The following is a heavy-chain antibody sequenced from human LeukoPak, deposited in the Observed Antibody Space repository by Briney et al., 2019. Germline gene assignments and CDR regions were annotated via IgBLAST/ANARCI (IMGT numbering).Heavy chain of an antibody. J-gene: IGHJ4*02. CDR1: GGTFSSYA. CDR3: AREAGGYYDFWSGSYVGY. CDR2: ITPTFGTA. Sequence: GASVKVSCKASGGTFSSYAISWVRQAPGQGLEWMGGITPTFGTANYAQKFQGRVTITADESTSTAYMELSSLRSEDTAVYYCAREAGGYYDFWSGSYVGYWGQGTLVTVSS. V-gene: IGHV1-69*13. D-gene: IGHD3-3*01.